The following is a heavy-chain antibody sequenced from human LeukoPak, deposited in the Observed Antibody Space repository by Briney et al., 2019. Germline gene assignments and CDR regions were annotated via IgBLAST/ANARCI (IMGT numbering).Heavy chain of an antibody. CDR1: GYSISSGYY. CDR2: IYHSGST. V-gene: IGHV4-38-2*02. D-gene: IGHD2-15*01. CDR3: AREGISIRNFDY. Sequence: PSETLSLTCTVSGYSISSGYYWGWIRQPPGKGLEWIGSIYHSGSTYYNPSLKSRVTISVDTSKNQFSLKLSSVTAADTAVYYCAREGISIRNFDYWGQGTLVTVSS. J-gene: IGHJ4*02.